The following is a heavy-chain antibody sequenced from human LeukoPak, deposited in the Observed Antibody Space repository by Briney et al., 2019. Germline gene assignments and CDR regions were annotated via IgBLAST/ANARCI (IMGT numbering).Heavy chain of an antibody. CDR3: AKDQTPLRLGELSLGLDY. D-gene: IGHD3-16*02. Sequence: PGRSLRLSCAASGFTFDDYAMHWVRQAPGKGLEWVSGISWNSGSIGYADSVKGRFTISRDNAKNSLYLQMNSLRAEDTALYYCAKDQTPLRLGELSLGLDYWGQGTLVTVSS. V-gene: IGHV3-9*01. CDR2: ISWNSGSI. CDR1: GFTFDDYA. J-gene: IGHJ4*02.